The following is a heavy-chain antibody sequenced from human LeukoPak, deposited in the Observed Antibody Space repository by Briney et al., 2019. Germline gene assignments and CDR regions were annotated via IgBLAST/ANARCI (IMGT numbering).Heavy chain of an antibody. CDR1: GGSISSYY. CDR2: IYYSGST. CDR3: ARRDSSGYQRLDAFDI. Sequence: PSETLSLTCTVSGGSISSYYWSWIRQPPGKGLEWIGYIYYSGSTNYNPSLKSRVTISVDTSKNQFSLKLSSVTAADTAVYYCARRDSSGYQRLDAFDIWGQGTMVTVSS. J-gene: IGHJ3*02. D-gene: IGHD3-22*01. V-gene: IGHV4-59*08.